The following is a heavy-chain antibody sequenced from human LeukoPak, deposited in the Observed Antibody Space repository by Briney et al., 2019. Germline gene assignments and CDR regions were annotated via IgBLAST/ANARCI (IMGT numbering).Heavy chain of an antibody. CDR1: GFTFSSYS. CDR3: AKDKGLSGSSPYFDY. D-gene: IGHD1-26*01. V-gene: IGHV3-21*01. J-gene: IGHJ4*02. Sequence: PGGSLRLSCAASGFTFSSYSMNWVRQAPGRGLEWVSSISSSSSYIYYADSVKGRFTISRDNAKNSLYLQMNSLRAEDTAVYYCAKDKGLSGSSPYFDYWGQGTLVTVSS. CDR2: ISSSSSYI.